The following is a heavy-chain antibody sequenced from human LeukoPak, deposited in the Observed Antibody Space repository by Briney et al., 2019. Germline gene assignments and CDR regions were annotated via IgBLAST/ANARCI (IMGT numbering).Heavy chain of an antibody. J-gene: IGHJ4*02. CDR1: GYTFTGYY. V-gene: IGHV1-2*06. D-gene: IGHD1-14*01. Sequence: ASVKVFCKTSGYTFTGYYMHWVRQAPGQGLEWMGRINPNSGDTNYAQKFQGRVTMTGDTSITTAYMELNSLRSDDTAVNYCAKAKPQGSDRDFDYWGQGTLVTVSS. CDR2: INPNSGDT. CDR3: AKAKPQGSDRDFDY.